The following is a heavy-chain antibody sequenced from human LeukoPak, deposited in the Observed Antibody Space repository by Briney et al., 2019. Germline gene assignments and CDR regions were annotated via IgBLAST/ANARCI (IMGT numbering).Heavy chain of an antibody. J-gene: IGHJ4*02. CDR2: IIPILGIA. V-gene: IGHV1-69*04. D-gene: IGHD3-22*01. CDR1: GGTFSSYA. Sequence: SVKVSCKASGGTFSSYAISWVRQAPGQGLGWMGRIIPILGIANYAQKFQGRVTITADKSTSTAYMELSSLRSEDTAVYYCARDTPQHYYDSSGPLEVYFDYWGQGTLVTVSS. CDR3: ARDTPQHYYDSSGPLEVYFDY.